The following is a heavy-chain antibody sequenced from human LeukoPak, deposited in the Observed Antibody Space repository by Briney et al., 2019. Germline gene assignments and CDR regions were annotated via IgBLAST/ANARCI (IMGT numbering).Heavy chain of an antibody. J-gene: IGHJ4*02. D-gene: IGHD2-2*01. CDR1: GGSISSGGYY. V-gene: IGHV4-31*03. Sequence: SETLSLTCTVSGGSISSGGYYWSWIRQHPGKGLEWIVYIYYSGSTYYNPSLKSRVTISVDTSKNQFSLKLSSVTAADTAVYYCASEGPDCSSTSCYRGFDYWGQGTLVTVSS. CDR2: IYYSGST. CDR3: ASEGPDCSSTSCYRGFDY.